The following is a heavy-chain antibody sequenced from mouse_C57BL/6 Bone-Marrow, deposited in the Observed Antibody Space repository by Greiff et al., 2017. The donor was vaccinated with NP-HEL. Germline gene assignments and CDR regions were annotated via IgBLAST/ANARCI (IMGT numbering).Heavy chain of an antibody. CDR3: ARSGDCLYAMDY. Sequence: QVQLQQSGAELARPGASVKLSCKASGYTFTSYGISWVKQRPGQGLEWIGEIYPRSGNTYYNEKFKGKATLTADKSSSTAYMELRSLTSEDSAVYFCARSGDCLYAMDYWGQGTSVTVSS. D-gene: IGHD2-13*01. V-gene: IGHV1-81*01. J-gene: IGHJ4*01. CDR2: IYPRSGNT. CDR1: GYTFTSYG.